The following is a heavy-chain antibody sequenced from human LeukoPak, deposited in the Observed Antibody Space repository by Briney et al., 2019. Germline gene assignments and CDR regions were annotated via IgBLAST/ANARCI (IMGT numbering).Heavy chain of an antibody. CDR2: IYYSGST. D-gene: IGHD3-3*01. CDR1: GGSISSGGYY. Sequence: SETLSLTCTVSGGSISSGGYYWSWIRQHPGKGLEWIGCIYYSGSTYYNPSLKSRVTISVDTSKNQFSLKLSSVTAADTAVYYCARAYRGVALNWFDPWGQGTLVTVSS. CDR3: ARAYRGVALNWFDP. V-gene: IGHV4-31*03. J-gene: IGHJ5*02.